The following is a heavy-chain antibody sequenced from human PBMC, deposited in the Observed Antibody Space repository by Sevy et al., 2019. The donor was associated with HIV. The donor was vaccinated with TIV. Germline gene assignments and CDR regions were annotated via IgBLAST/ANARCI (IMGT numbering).Heavy chain of an antibody. CDR1: GFTFSSYS. D-gene: IGHD2-15*01. Sequence: GESLKISCAASGFTFSSYSMNWVRQAPGKGLEWVSYISSSSSTIYYADSVKGRFTISRDNAKNSLYLQMNSLRDEDTAVYYGASAGYCRGGSCYSAYYGMDVWGQWTTVTVSS. CDR3: ASAGYCRGGSCYSAYYGMDV. J-gene: IGHJ6*02. CDR2: ISSSSSTI. V-gene: IGHV3-48*02.